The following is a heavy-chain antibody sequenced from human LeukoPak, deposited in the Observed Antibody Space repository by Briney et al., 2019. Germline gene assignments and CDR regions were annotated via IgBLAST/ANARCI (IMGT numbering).Heavy chain of an antibody. V-gene: IGHV3-33*08. Sequence: PGGSLRLSCAASGFTFSSYAMRWVRQAPGKGLEWVAVIWYDGSNKYYADSVKGRFTISRDNSKNTLYLQMNSLRAEDTAVYYCARDHAHPIKRCSGGSCSLVYYYGMDVWGQGTTVTVSS. J-gene: IGHJ6*02. CDR1: GFTFSSYA. D-gene: IGHD2-15*01. CDR2: IWYDGSNK. CDR3: ARDHAHPIKRCSGGSCSLVYYYGMDV.